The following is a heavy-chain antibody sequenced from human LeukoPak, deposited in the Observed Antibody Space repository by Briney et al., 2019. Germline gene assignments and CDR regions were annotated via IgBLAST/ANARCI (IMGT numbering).Heavy chain of an antibody. Sequence: PSETLSLTCSVSGYSISNDYCWGWIRQPPGKGLEWIGSIYHSGITYYNASLKSRVVISVDTSKNQFSLKLSSVSAADTAVYYCARIWGYCSRNNCRNARGLPYWGQGTLVTVSS. CDR1: GYSISNDYC. CDR3: ARIWGYCSRNNCRNARGLPY. D-gene: IGHD2-2*01. J-gene: IGHJ4*02. V-gene: IGHV4-38-2*02. CDR2: IYHSGIT.